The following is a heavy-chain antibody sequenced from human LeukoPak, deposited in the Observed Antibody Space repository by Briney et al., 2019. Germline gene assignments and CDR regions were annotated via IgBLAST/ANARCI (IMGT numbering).Heavy chain of an antibody. CDR2: ISGSGGST. J-gene: IGHJ4*02. Sequence: GGSLRLSCAASGFTFSSYAMSWVRQAPGKGLEWVSAISGSGGSTYYADSVKGRFTISRDNSKNTLYLQMNSLRAEDTAVYYCAKLTTELLLWFGERSHIDYWGQETLVTVSS. CDR3: AKLTTELLLWFGERSHIDY. V-gene: IGHV3-23*01. D-gene: IGHD3-10*01. CDR1: GFTFSSYA.